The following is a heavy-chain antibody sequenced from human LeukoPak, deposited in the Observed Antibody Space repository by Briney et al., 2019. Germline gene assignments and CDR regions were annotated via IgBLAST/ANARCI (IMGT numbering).Heavy chain of an antibody. Sequence: GGSLRLSCAASGFTFSSFWMSWVRQAPGKGLEWVANIKTDGSEKYYVDSVKGRFTISRDNAKNSLSLQMNSLSAEDTAVYYCTRDWGGVAAGIDYWGQGTLVTGSS. V-gene: IGHV3-7*01. CDR3: TRDWGGVAAGIDY. CDR2: IKTDGSEK. J-gene: IGHJ4*01. D-gene: IGHD2-15*01. CDR1: GFTFSSFW.